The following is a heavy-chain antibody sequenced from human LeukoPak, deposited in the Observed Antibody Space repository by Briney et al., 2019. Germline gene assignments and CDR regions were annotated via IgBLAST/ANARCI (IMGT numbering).Heavy chain of an antibody. CDR3: AMDTAMLMFNY. CDR2: INPNSGGT. J-gene: IGHJ4*02. V-gene: IGHV1-2*02. CDR1: GYTFTGYY. D-gene: IGHD5-18*01. Sequence: GASVMVSCKASGYTFTGYYMHWVRQAPGQGLEWMGWINPNSGGTNYAQKFQGRVTMTRDTSISTAYMDLSRLRSDDTAVYYCAMDTAMLMFNYWGQGTLVTVSS.